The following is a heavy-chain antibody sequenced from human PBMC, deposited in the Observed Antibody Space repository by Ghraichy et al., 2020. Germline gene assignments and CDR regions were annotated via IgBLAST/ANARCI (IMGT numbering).Heavy chain of an antibody. CDR3: ARVPRYCSGGRCYRLSWFDP. Sequence: ASVKVSCKASGYTFTSYDINWVRQATGQGLEWMGWMNPNSGNTGYAQKFQGRVTMTRNTSISTAYMELSSLRSEDTAVYYCARVPRYCSGGRCYRLSWFDPWGQGTLVTVSS. J-gene: IGHJ5*02. D-gene: IGHD2-15*01. CDR1: GYTFTSYD. CDR2: MNPNSGNT. V-gene: IGHV1-8*01.